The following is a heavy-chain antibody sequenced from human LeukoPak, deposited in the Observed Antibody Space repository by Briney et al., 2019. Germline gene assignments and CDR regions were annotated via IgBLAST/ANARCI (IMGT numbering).Heavy chain of an antibody. CDR2: IYYSGST. D-gene: IGHD2-2*01. Sequence: SETLSLTCTVSGGSISRYYWSWIRQPPGEGLEWIGYIYYSGSTNYNPSLKSRVTISVDTSKNQFSLKLSSVTAADTAVYYCARDSYLDAFDIWGQGTMVTVSS. CDR1: GGSISRYY. CDR3: ARDSYLDAFDI. V-gene: IGHV4-59*08. J-gene: IGHJ3*02.